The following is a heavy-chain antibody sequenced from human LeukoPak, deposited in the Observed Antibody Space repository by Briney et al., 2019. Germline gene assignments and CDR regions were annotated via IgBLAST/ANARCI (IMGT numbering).Heavy chain of an antibody. CDR1: GGSISSGGYY. CDR3: ARAPGRGFLDGFDP. J-gene: IGHJ5*02. V-gene: IGHV4-31*03. Sequence: KTSETLSLTCTFSGGSISSGGYYWSWIRQHPGKGLEWVGYIYYSGSTYYNPSLKSRVTISVDTSKTQFSLKLSSVTAADTAVYYCARAPGRGFLDGFDPWGQGTMVTVSS. D-gene: IGHD3/OR15-3a*01. CDR2: IYYSGST.